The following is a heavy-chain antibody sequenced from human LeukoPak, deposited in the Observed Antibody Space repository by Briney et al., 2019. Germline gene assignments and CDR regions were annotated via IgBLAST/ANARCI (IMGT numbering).Heavy chain of an antibody. V-gene: IGHV3-23*01. CDR3: ARYCGGDCSRGDAFDI. Sequence: GGSLRLSCAASGFTFSTYVMSWVRQAPGKGLEWVSAISGTGGSTYYADSVKGRFTISRDNAKNSLYLQMNSLRAEDTAVYYCARYCGGDCSRGDAFDIWGQGTMVTVSS. CDR1: GFTFSTYV. D-gene: IGHD2-21*02. CDR2: ISGTGGST. J-gene: IGHJ3*02.